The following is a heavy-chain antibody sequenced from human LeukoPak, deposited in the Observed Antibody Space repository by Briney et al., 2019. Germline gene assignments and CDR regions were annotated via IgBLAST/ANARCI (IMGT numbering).Heavy chain of an antibody. J-gene: IGHJ5*02. CDR3: TKGLLS. V-gene: IGHV3-30-3*01. Sequence: SLRLSCAASGFTFSISDMHWVRQAPGKGLQWVAFISYDGSKKHCADSVQGRCTISRDNSKNTLSLQLNSLRADDTAVFYCTKGLLSWGQGTLLTVAA. CDR2: ISYDGSKK. CDR1: GFTFSISD.